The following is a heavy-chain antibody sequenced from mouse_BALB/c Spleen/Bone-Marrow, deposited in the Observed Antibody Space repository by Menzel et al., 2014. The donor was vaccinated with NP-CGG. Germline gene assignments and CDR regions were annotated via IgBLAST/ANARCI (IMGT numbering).Heavy chain of an antibody. CDR1: GYTFSSYY. V-gene: IGHV1S81*02. CDR2: INPSNGGT. Sequence: VQLQHSGAELVKPGASVKLSCKASGYTFSSYYMYWVKQRPGQGLEWIGEINPSNGGTKFNEKFKSKATLTVDKSSSTAYMQLSSLTSEDSAVYYCTRSNYGYWYFDVWGAGTTVTVSS. CDR3: TRSNYGYWYFDV. J-gene: IGHJ1*01. D-gene: IGHD1-1*01.